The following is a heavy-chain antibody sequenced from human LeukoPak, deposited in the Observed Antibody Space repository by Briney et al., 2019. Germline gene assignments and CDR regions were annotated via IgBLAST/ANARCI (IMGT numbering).Heavy chain of an antibody. D-gene: IGHD3-10*01. CDR1: GGTFSSYA. CDR2: IIPILGIA. V-gene: IGHV1-69*04. J-gene: IGHJ4*02. CDR3: ARGRGPQDY. Sequence: ASVKVSCKASGGTFSSYAISWVRQAPGQGLEWMGRIIPILGIANYAQKFQGRVTITADKSTSAAYMELRSLRSDDTAVYYCARGRGPQDYWGQGTLVTVSS.